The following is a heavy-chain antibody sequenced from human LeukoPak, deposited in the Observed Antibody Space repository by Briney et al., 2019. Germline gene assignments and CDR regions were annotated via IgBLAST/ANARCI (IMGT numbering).Heavy chain of an antibody. CDR3: ARDPTGDGPYWYFDL. D-gene: IGHD7-27*01. J-gene: IGHJ2*01. V-gene: IGHV3-66*01. CDR1: GFTVSSSY. Sequence: PGGPLRLSCAASGFTVSSSYMSWVRQAPGKGLEWVSIIYSGGNTYYADSVKGRFTISRDNSKNTLYLQMNSLRAEDTAVYYCARDPTGDGPYWYFDLWGRGTLVTVSS. CDR2: IYSGGNT.